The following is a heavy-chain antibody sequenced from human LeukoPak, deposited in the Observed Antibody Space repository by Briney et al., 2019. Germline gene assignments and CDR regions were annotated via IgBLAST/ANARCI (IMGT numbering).Heavy chain of an antibody. J-gene: IGHJ4*02. CDR2: ISAYNGNT. Sequence: ASVKVSCKASGYTFTSYDINWVRQATGQGLEWMGWISAYNGNTNYAQRLQGRVTMTTDTSTSTAYMEVRSLRSDDTAVYYCARDWGYYGSGSLLDYWGQGTLVTVSS. D-gene: IGHD3-10*01. CDR3: ARDWGYYGSGSLLDY. CDR1: GYTFTSYD. V-gene: IGHV1-18*01.